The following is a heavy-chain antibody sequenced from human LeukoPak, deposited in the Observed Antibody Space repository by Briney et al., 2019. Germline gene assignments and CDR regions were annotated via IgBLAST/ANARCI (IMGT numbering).Heavy chain of an antibody. V-gene: IGHV1-69*01. CDR1: GGTFSSYA. J-gene: IGHJ5*02. D-gene: IGHD6-13*01. CDR2: IIPIFGTV. CDR3: ARDQQQLVLHCFDP. Sequence: PVKVSCKASGGTFSSYAISWVRQAPGQGLEWMGGIIPIFGTVIYAQKFRGRGTITADESTSTAYVELSSLRSEDTAVYYCARDQQQLVLHCFDPWGEGTLVTVSS.